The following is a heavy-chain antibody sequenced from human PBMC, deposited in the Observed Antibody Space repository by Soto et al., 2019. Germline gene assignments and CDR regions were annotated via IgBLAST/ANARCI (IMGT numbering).Heavy chain of an antibody. D-gene: IGHD6-6*01. Sequence: GGSLRLSCAASGFTFSSYAMSWVRQAPGKGLEWVSAISGSGGSTYYADSVKGRFAISRDNSKNNVRLDDTATYYCARENSRIAPRLFQHWGHGTLVTVSS. J-gene: IGHJ1*01. V-gene: IGHV3-23*01. CDR1: GFTFSSYA. CDR2: ISGSGGST. CDR3: APRLFQH.